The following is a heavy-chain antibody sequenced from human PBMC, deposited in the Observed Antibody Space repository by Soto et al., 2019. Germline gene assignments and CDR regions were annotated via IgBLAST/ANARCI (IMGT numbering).Heavy chain of an antibody. V-gene: IGHV1-69*02. CDR3: ARVRSGEDNQSKYRHNLYFDY. CDR1: GGTFSSYT. D-gene: IGHD3-16*02. J-gene: IGHJ4*02. Sequence: SVKVSCKASGGTFSSYTISWVRQAPGQGLEWMGRIIPILGIANYAQKFQGRVTITADKSTSTAYMELSSLRSEDTAVYYCARVRSGEDNQSKYRHNLYFDYWGQGTLVTVSS. CDR2: IIPILGIA.